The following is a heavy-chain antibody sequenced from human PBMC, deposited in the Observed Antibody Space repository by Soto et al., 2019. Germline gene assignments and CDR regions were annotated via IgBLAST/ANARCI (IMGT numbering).Heavy chain of an antibody. CDR1: GFTFSSYS. D-gene: IGHD3-3*01. J-gene: IGHJ6*03. CDR3: ARDYDFWSGFSNYYYYYMAV. Sequence: EVQLVESGGGLVKPGGSLRLSCAASGFTFSSYSMNWVRQAPGKGLEWVSSISSSSSYIYYADSVKGRFTISRDNAKNSLYLQMNSLRAEDTAVYYCARDYDFWSGFSNYYYYYMAVWGKGTTVTVSS. CDR2: ISSSSSYI. V-gene: IGHV3-21*01.